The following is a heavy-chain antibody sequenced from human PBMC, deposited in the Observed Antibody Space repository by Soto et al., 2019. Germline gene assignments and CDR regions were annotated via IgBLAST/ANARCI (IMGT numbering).Heavy chain of an antibody. Sequence: PSETLSLTCTVSGGSISSGDYYWSWIRQPPGKGLEWIGYIYYSGSTYYNPSLKSRVTISVDTSKNQFSLKLSSVTAADTAVYYCARSEGYSYGYMLRDWGQGTLVTVSS. CDR1: GGSISSGDYY. J-gene: IGHJ4*02. CDR2: IYYSGST. D-gene: IGHD5-18*01. V-gene: IGHV4-30-4*01. CDR3: ARSEGYSYGYMLRD.